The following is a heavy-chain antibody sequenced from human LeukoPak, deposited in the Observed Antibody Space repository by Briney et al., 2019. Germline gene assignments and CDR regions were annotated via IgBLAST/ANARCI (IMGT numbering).Heavy chain of an antibody. CDR3: ARDGDFDY. CDR2: IYSGGST. Sequence: PGGPLRLSCAVSGFTVSSNYMSWVRQAPGKGLEWVSVIYSGGSTYYADSVKGRFTISRDNSKNTLYLQMNSLRAEDTAVYYCARDGDFDYWGQGTLVTVSS. D-gene: IGHD3-3*01. CDR1: GFTVSSNY. V-gene: IGHV3-53*01. J-gene: IGHJ4*02.